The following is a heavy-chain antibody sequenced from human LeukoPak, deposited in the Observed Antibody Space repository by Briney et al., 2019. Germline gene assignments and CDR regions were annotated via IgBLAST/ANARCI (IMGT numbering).Heavy chain of an antibody. CDR2: IRHKGYGGTA. Sequence: GGSLRLSCLASGLSFGNYAMSWVRQAPGKGLEWVGFIRHKGYGGTAEYAASVKGRFTISRDDSISIAYLQMNSLKAEDTAVYYCTREAGGDTTNWGQGTLVTVSS. D-gene: IGHD3-16*01. J-gene: IGHJ4*02. V-gene: IGHV3-49*04. CDR1: GLSFGNYA. CDR3: TREAGGDTTN.